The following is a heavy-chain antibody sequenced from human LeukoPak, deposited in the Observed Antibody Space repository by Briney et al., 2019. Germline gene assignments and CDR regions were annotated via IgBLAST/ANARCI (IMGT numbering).Heavy chain of an antibody. Sequence: GGSLRLSCAASGFTFSDYYMSWIRQAPGKGLEWVSYISSSGSTIYYADSVKGRFTISRDNAKNSLYLQMNSLRAEDTAVYYCARTKDIVVVVAAVYYYYYYMDVWGKGTTVTVSS. CDR2: ISSSGSTI. CDR1: GFTFSDYY. D-gene: IGHD2-15*01. V-gene: IGHV3-11*04. CDR3: ARTKDIVVVVAAVYYYYYYMDV. J-gene: IGHJ6*03.